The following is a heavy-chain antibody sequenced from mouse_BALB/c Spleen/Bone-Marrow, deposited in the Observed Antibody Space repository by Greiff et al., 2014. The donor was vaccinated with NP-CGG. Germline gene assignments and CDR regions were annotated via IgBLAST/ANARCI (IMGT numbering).Heavy chain of an antibody. Sequence: QVQLKESGPGLVAPSQSLSITCTVSGFSLTGYGVSWVRQPPGKGLEWLGMIWGDGSTDYNSVLKSRLSISKDDSKSQVFFKMNSLQTDDTARYYCARKGTYWYFDVWGAGTTVTVSS. CDR2: IWGDGST. V-gene: IGHV2-6-7*01. J-gene: IGHJ1*01. D-gene: IGHD3-3*01. CDR3: ARKGTYWYFDV. CDR1: GFSLTGYG.